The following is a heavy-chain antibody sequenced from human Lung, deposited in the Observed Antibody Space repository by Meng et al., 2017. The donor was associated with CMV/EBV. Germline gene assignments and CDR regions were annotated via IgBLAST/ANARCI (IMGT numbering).Heavy chain of an antibody. CDR2: ISSDGSST. J-gene: IGHJ4*02. Sequence: PCAASGFTFSSYWMHWVRQAPGKGLVWVSRISSDGSSTIYAVSVKGRLTISRDHAKNKLYLQMNSLRGEDTAVDYWSRHRADYYFDYWGQGTLVTVSS. CDR1: GFTFSSYW. D-gene: IGHD2-21*02. V-gene: IGHV3-74*01. CDR3: SRHRADYYFDY.